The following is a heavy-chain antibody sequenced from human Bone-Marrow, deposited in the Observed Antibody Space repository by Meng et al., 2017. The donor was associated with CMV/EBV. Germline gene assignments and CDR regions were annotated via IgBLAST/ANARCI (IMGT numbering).Heavy chain of an antibody. J-gene: IGHJ6*02. Sequence: GESLKISCAASGFTFSDYIINWVRQAPGKGLEWVSSISSSSNYINYADSVKGRFTISRDNAKNSLYLQMNSLRAEDTAVYYCARFDTAMGGMDVWGQGTTVTVSS. CDR2: ISSSSNYI. CDR1: GFTFSDYI. D-gene: IGHD5-18*01. CDR3: ARFDTAMGGMDV. V-gene: IGHV3-21*01.